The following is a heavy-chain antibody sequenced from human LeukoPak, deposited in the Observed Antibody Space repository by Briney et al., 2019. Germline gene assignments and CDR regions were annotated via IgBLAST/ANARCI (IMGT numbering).Heavy chain of an antibody. Sequence: PGGSLRLSCAASGFTLSDYYMSWIRQAPGKGLEWVSSISGSGGSTHYADSVKGRFTISRDKTKNTLYLQMNSLRAEDTAVYYCAKSSYYDASGYYREYYFDSWGQGTLVTVSS. V-gene: IGHV3-23*01. CDR2: ISGSGGST. CDR3: AKSSYYDASGYYREYYFDS. D-gene: IGHD3-22*01. CDR1: GFTLSDYY. J-gene: IGHJ4*02.